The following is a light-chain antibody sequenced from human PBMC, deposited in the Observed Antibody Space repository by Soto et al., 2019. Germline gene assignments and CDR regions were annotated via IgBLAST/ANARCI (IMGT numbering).Light chain of an antibody. V-gene: IGKV4-1*01. CDR2: WAS. J-gene: IGKJ3*01. CDR3: QQYYSTVFT. Sequence: DIVMTQSPDSLAVSLGERATINCKSSQNVLHSSNNNNYLAWYQQKPGQPPKLLIYWASTREFGVPDRVSGSGSGTDFTLTISSLQAEDVAVYYCQQYYSTVFTFGPGTKVDIK. CDR1: QNVLHSSNNNNY.